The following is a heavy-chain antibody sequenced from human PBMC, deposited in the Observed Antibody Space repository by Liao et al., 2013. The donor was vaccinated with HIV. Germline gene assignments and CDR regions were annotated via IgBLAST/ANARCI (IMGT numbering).Heavy chain of an antibody. J-gene: IGHJ4*02. CDR2: IYYSGST. CDR1: GGSISSSSYY. D-gene: IGHD5-18*01. CDR3: ARDGLQLWVFDY. Sequence: QLQLQESGPGLVKPSETLSLTCTVSGGSISSSSYYWGWIRQPPGKGLEWIGSIYYSGSTYYNPSLKSRVTISVDTSKNQFSLKLSSVTAADTAVYYCARDGLQLWVFDYWGQGTLVTVSS. V-gene: IGHV4-39*07.